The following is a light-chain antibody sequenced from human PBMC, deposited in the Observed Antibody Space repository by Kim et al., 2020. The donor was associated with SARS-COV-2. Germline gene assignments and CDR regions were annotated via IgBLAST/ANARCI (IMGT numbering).Light chain of an antibody. J-gene: IGKJ4*01. CDR1: QSISSW. Sequence: SVGHRGTIHWRARQSISSWVAWYQQKPGKAPKLLIYKASSLESGVPSRFSGSGSGTEFTLTISSLQPDDFATYYCQQYNSYPYTFGGGTKVDIK. V-gene: IGKV1-5*03. CDR3: QQYNSYPYT. CDR2: KAS.